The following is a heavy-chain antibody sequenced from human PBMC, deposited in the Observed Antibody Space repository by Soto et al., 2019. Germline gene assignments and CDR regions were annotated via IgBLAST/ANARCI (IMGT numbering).Heavy chain of an antibody. V-gene: IGHV4-34*01. Sequence: QVQLQQWGAGLLKPSETLSLTCGVYGGSFSSYYWSWIRQPPGKGLEWIGEINHSGSTNYNPSLKSRVTISVDTSKNQFSLKLSSVTAADTAVYYCARVPAESGDQTFDNWGQGVLVTVSS. CDR3: ARVPAESGDQTFDN. CDR1: GGSFSSYY. CDR2: INHSGST. J-gene: IGHJ4*02.